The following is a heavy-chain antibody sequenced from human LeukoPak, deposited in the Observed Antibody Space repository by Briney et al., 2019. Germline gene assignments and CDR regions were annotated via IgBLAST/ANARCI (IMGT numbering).Heavy chain of an antibody. J-gene: IGHJ6*02. Sequence: GGSLRLSCAASGPTFSSYAMRWIRQAPGKGLEWVSSIGGGGTTSYADSVKGRFTISRDLSKITVYLQMNSLRAEDTAVYYCAQDRGARYPFGMDVWGQGTTVTVSS. D-gene: IGHD2-2*01. CDR2: IGGGGTT. CDR3: AQDRGARYPFGMDV. CDR1: GPTFSSYA. V-gene: IGHV3-23*01.